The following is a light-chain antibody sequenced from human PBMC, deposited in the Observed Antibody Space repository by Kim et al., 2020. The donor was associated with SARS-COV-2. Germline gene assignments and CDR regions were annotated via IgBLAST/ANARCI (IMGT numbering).Light chain of an antibody. Sequence: SPGERATLSCRASQSVSSYLAWYQQKPGQAPRLLIYDASSRATAIPARFSGSGSGTDFTLTISSLEPEDFAVYYCQQRSNWPPFTFGPGTKVDIK. CDR3: QQRSNWPPFT. CDR2: DAS. CDR1: QSVSSY. V-gene: IGKV3-11*01. J-gene: IGKJ3*01.